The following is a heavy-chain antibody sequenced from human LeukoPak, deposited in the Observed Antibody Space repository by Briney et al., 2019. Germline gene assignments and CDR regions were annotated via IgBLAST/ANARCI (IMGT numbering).Heavy chain of an antibody. Sequence: GGSLRLSCAASGLTFSTYWMSWVRQAPGKGLEWVANIKEDGSGKYYVDSVKGRFSISRDNAKNSLYLQINSLRAEDTAVYYCAREKYCSSTSCYPLFDPWGQGTLVTVSS. CDR1: GLTFSTYW. D-gene: IGHD2-2*01. CDR3: AREKYCSSTSCYPLFDP. CDR2: IKEDGSGK. J-gene: IGHJ5*02. V-gene: IGHV3-7*01.